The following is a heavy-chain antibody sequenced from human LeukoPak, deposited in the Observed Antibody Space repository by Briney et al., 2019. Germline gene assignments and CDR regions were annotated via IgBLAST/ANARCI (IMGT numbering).Heavy chain of an antibody. V-gene: IGHV4-30-2*01. D-gene: IGHD6-6*01. CDR3: ARWSGSVTARNYYYYMDV. CDR1: GGSISSGGYY. J-gene: IGHJ6*03. CDR2: IYHSGST. Sequence: LVKPTQTLSLTCTVSGGSISSGGYYWSWIRQPPGKGLEWIGYIYHSGSTYYNPSLKSRVTISVDRSKNQFSLKLSSVTAADTAVYYCARWSGSVTARNYYYYMDVWGEGTTVTVSS.